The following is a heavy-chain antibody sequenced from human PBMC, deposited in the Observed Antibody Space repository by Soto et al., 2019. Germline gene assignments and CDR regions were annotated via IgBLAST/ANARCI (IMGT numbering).Heavy chain of an antibody. CDR1: GFTFSSYS. D-gene: IGHD6-19*01. J-gene: IGHJ2*01. CDR2: ISSGSNTI. Sequence: EVQLVESGGGLVQPGGSLRLSCAASGFTFSSYSMNWVRQAPGKGLEWVSYISSGSNTIYYADCVKGRFTISRDNAKNTLYLQMNSLRDEDTAVYYCASLGGWYGVWNWYFDVWGRGTLVTVSS. V-gene: IGHV3-48*02. CDR3: ASLGGWYGVWNWYFDV.